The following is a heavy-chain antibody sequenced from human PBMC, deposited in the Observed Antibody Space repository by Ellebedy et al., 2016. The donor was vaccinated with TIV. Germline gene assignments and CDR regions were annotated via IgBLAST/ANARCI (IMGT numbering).Heavy chain of an antibody. D-gene: IGHD1-14*01. CDR1: GFTFSSYA. Sequence: GESLKISCAASGFTFSSYAMSWVRQAPGKGLEWGSGFGVSGDTTYYAESVKGRFTISRDNSQNTLYLQINSLRAEDKAIYYCARGRSGTYIHHAFDYWGQGTLVTVSS. J-gene: IGHJ4*02. CDR2: FGVSGDTT. V-gene: IGHV3-23*01. CDR3: ARGRSGTYIHHAFDY.